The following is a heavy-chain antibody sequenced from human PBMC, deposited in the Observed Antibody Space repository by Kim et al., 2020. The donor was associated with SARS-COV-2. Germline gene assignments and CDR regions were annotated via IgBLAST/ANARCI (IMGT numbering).Heavy chain of an antibody. V-gene: IGHV4-59*01. CDR1: GGSISSYY. CDR3: ARDRAPYGYSYYFDY. Sequence: SETLSLTCTVSGGSISSYYWSWIRQPPGKGLEWIGYIYYSGSTNYNPSLKSRVTILVDTSTNQFSLKLSSVTAADTAVYYCARDRAPYGYSYYFDYWGQGTLVTVSS. CDR2: IYYSGST. D-gene: IGHD5-18*01. J-gene: IGHJ4*02.